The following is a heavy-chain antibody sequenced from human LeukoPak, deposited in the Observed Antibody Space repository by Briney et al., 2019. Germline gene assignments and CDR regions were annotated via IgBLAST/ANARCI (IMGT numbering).Heavy chain of an antibody. J-gene: IGHJ5*02. CDR3: ARGEEYSGDDVSWFDP. CDR2: IYYSGST. V-gene: IGHV4-31*03. Sequence: SETLSLTCPVSGGSISSGGYYWNWIRQYPGKGLEWIGYIYYSGSTYYNPSLKSRVTMSVDTSKNQFSLKLSSVTAADTAVYYCARGEEYSGDDVSWFDPWGQGTLVTVSS. CDR1: GGSISSGGYY. D-gene: IGHD5-12*01.